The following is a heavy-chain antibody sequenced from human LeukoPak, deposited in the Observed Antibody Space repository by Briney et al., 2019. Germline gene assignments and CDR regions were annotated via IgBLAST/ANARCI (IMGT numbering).Heavy chain of an antibody. CDR2: IYHSGTT. CDR1: GGSISSSAHF. D-gene: IGHD3-10*01. Sequence: SETLSLTCTVPGGSISSSAHFWGWIRQPPGKGLEWIGTIYHSGTTYYNPSLKSRVTISVDTSRNQISLRLNSVTAADTAVYSCARQTTGSYQWTFDYWGQGTLVTVSS. J-gene: IGHJ4*02. CDR3: ARQTTGSYQWTFDY. V-gene: IGHV4-39*01.